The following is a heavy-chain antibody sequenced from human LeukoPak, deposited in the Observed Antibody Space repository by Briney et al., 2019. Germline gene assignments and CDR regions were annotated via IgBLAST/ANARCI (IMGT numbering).Heavy chain of an antibody. CDR2: IWSDGSNK. CDR3: VRASGGFDY. Sequence: GGSLRLSCAACGFTFSDYGLHWVRQAPGKGLAGVAVIWSDGSNKYYADSVKGRFTISRDNSKETLYLQMNSLRVEDTAVYYCVRASGGFDYWGQGTLVTVSS. CDR1: GFTFSDYG. V-gene: IGHV3-33*01. J-gene: IGHJ4*02. D-gene: IGHD3-10*01.